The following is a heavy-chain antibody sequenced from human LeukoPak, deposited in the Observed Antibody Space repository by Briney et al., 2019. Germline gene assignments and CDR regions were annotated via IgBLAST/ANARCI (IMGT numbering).Heavy chain of an antibody. V-gene: IGHV4-59*01. J-gene: IGHJ4*02. CDR3: ARVVAAATYYFDY. CDR1: GGSISISY. CDR2: FYYSGST. Sequence: SSETLSLTCTVSGGSISISYWSWIRQPPGKGLEWIGFFYYSGSTNYNPSLKSRVTISVDTSKNQFSLKLTSVTAADTAVYFCARVVAAATYYFDYWGQGTLVTVSS. D-gene: IGHD6-13*01.